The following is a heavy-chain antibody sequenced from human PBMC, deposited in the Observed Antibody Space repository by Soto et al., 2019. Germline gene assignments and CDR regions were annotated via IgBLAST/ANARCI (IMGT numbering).Heavy chain of an antibody. CDR2: IQSDGSVR. J-gene: IGHJ5*02. CDR1: GFHIGGFS. Sequence: GGSLIPSSARSGFHIGGFSMHCGRPAQGKGLVWVSRIQSDGSVRNYADSMEGQFTISRDTAKNTVYLQMNNLRADDTAMYYCARDPDPGRNWFDPWGQRTMV. V-gene: IGHV3-74*01. CDR3: ARDPDPGRNWFDP.